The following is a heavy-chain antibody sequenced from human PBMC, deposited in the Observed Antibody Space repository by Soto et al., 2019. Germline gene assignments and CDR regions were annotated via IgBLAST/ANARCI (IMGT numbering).Heavy chain of an antibody. CDR3: ARPSIAARLSPFDY. J-gene: IGHJ4*02. CDR1: GYSISSGYY. V-gene: IGHV4-38-2*01. CDR2: IYHSGST. Sequence: SETLSLTCAVSGYSISSGYYWGWIRQPPGKGLDGIGSIYHSGSTYYNPPLKSRVTISVDTHKNQFSLKLRSVTAADTDVYYCARPSIAARLSPFDYWGQGTLVTVSS. D-gene: IGHD6-6*01.